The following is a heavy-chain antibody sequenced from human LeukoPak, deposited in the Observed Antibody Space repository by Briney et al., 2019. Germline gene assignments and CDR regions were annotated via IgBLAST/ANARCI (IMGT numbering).Heavy chain of an antibody. J-gene: IGHJ3*01. V-gene: IGHV3-74*01. Sequence: GGSLRLSCAASGFTFSSNWMHWARQAPGKGLVWVSQINSDGSSTNYADSVKGRFTISRDNAKNTLYLQMNSLKAEDTAVYYCARTEYCSPSSCKYASFWGQGTMVTVPS. CDR2: INSDGSST. CDR1: GFTFSSNW. D-gene: IGHD2-2*01. CDR3: ARTEYCSPSSCKYASF.